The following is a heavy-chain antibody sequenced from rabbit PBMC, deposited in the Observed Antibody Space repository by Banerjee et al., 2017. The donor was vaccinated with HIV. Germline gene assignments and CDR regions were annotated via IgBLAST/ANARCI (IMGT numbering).Heavy chain of an antibody. CDR2: IYTGSGTT. Sequence: QEQLKESGGDLVKPEGSLTLTCTASGFSFSSGYDMCWVRQAPGKGLEWIACIYTGSGTTYYASWAKGRFTISKTSSTTVTLQMTSLSAADTATYFCARAGYVVTADYSYIDAFDPWGPGTLVTDS. CDR3: ARAGYVVTADYSYIDAFDP. J-gene: IGHJ2*01. V-gene: IGHV1S45*01. D-gene: IGHD6-1*01. CDR1: GFSFSSGYD.